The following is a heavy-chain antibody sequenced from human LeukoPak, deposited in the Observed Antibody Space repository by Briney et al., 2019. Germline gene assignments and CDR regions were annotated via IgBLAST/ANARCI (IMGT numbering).Heavy chain of an antibody. Sequence: GGSLRLSCAASGFTFSSYSINWVRQAPGKGLEWVSSITSYSTYIYYADSVKGRFTISRDNAKNSLYLQMSSLRAEDTAVYYCAKDLGRGYGSSWQSFDYWGQGTLVTVSS. V-gene: IGHV3-21*04. D-gene: IGHD6-13*01. J-gene: IGHJ4*02. CDR2: ITSYSTYI. CDR1: GFTFSSYS. CDR3: AKDLGRGYGSSWQSFDY.